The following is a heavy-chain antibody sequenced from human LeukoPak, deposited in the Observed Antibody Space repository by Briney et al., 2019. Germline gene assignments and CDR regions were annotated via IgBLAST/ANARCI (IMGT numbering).Heavy chain of an antibody. CDR1: GYTLTELS. Sequence: ASVKVSCKVSGYTLTELSMHWVRQAPGKGVEWMGGFDPEDGETIYAQKFQGRVTMTEDTSTDTAYMELSSLRSEDTAVYYCARDKDDSSGYYSGDDYWGQGTLVTVSS. V-gene: IGHV1-24*01. D-gene: IGHD3-22*01. J-gene: IGHJ4*02. CDR3: ARDKDDSSGYYSGDDY. CDR2: FDPEDGET.